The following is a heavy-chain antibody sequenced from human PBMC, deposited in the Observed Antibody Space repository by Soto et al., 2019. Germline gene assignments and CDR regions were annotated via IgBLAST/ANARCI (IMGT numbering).Heavy chain of an antibody. CDR3: ARGRGWLYYYYGMDV. J-gene: IGHJ6*02. V-gene: IGHV1-8*01. CDR1: GYTFTSYD. D-gene: IGHD5-12*01. CDR2: MNPNCGNT. Sequence: GASVKVSCKASGYTFTSYDINWVRQATGQGLEWMGWMNPNCGNTGYAQKFQGRVTMTRNTSISTAYVELSSLRSEDTAVYYCARGRGWLYYYYGMDVWGQGTTVTVSS.